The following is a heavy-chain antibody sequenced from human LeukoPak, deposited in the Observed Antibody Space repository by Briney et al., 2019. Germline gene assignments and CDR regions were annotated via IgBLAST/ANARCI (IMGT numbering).Heavy chain of an antibody. V-gene: IGHV3-15*01. J-gene: IGHJ4*02. CDR3: ATAARAVVVNF. CDR2: IKSKTDGGTA. CDR1: GFTFNNAW. Sequence: PGGSLRLSCAASGFTFNNAWMSWVRQAPGKGREWVGRIKSKTDGGTADYAAPVKGRFTISRDDSKNTLYLQMNSLKTEDTSVYYCATAARAVVVNFWGQGTLVTVSS. D-gene: IGHD3-22*01.